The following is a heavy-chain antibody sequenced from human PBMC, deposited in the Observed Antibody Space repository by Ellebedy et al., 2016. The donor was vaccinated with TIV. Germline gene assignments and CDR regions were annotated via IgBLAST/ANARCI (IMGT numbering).Heavy chain of an antibody. J-gene: IGHJ4*02. CDR3: VRDLGAAVACTSSLFDY. V-gene: IGHV1-18*04. CDR1: GYTFTSYG. Sequence: AASVKVSCKASGYTFTSYGITWVRQAPGQGLERMGWISSYNGYTNYAQKVQGRVTMTTDTSTSTAYMELRSLRSDDTAVYYCVRDLGAAVACTSSLFDYWGQGTLVTVSS. D-gene: IGHD6-13*01. CDR2: ISSYNGYT.